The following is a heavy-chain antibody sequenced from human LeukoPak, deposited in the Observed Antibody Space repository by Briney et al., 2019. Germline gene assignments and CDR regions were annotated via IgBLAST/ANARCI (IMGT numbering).Heavy chain of an antibody. CDR2: ISAYNGNT. V-gene: IGHV1-18*01. CDR3: YLLYYPLGQLHDAFDI. J-gene: IGHJ3*02. Sequence: GASVKVSCKASGYTFTSYGISWVRQAPGQGLEWMGWISAYNGNTNYAQKLHGRVTMTTDTSTSTAYMELRSLRSDDTAVYYCYLLYYPLGQLHDAFDIWGQGTMVTVSS. D-gene: IGHD2/OR15-2a*01. CDR1: GYTFTSYG.